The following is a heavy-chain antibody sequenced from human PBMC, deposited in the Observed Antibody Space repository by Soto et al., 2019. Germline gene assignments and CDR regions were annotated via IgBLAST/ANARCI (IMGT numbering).Heavy chain of an antibody. CDR1: GFGVSNNY. Sequence: EVQLVESGGGLVQPGGSLRLSCAASGFGVSNNYMSWVRQAPGKGLEWVSAINSGGNTYYADSVKGRFTISRDNSKNTVYRQLNSVGAEDTAVYYCARGGDSYGYREYYCYGMDVWGQGTTVIVSS. J-gene: IGHJ6*02. CDR3: ARGGDSYGYREYYCYGMDV. D-gene: IGHD5-18*01. CDR2: INSGGNT. V-gene: IGHV3-66*01.